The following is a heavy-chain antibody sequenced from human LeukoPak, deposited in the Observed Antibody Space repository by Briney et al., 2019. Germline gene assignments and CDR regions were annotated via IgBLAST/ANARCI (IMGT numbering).Heavy chain of an antibody. J-gene: IGHJ5*02. Sequence: GASVKVSCKASGGTFSSYAISWVRQAPGQGLEWMGGIIPIFGTANYAQKFQGRVTITADESTSTAYMGLSSLRSEDTAVYYCARDRGGSSWYNWFDPWGQGTLVTVSS. CDR2: IIPIFGTA. CDR3: ARDRGGSSWYNWFDP. V-gene: IGHV1-69*13. D-gene: IGHD6-13*01. CDR1: GGTFSSYA.